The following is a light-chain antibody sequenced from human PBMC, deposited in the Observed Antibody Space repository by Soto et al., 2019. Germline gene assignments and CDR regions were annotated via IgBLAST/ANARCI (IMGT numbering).Light chain of an antibody. CDR3: CSYAGSSTYV. CDR1: SSDVGSYNL. J-gene: IGLJ1*01. Sequence: QSALTQPASVSGSPGQSITISCTGTSSDVGSYNLVSWYQQHPGKXXXXMIYEVSKRPXXXSXRFXXXXXXXXXXLTXSGLQAEDEADYYCCSYAGSSTYVFGTGTKLTVL. CDR2: EVS. V-gene: IGLV2-23*02.